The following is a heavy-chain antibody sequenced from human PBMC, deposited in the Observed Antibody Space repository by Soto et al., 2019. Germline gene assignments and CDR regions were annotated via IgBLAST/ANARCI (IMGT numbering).Heavy chain of an antibody. J-gene: IGHJ5*02. V-gene: IGHV4-59*01. Sequence: SKTLSLTCSFSGGSISSYYWSWIRQSPGKGLEWIGYIYYSGSTNYNPSLKSRVTISVDTSKNQFSLKLSSVTTADTAVYYCARGRFNWFDPWGQGTLVTVSA. CDR2: IYYSGST. CDR3: ARGRFNWFDP. CDR1: GGSISSYY.